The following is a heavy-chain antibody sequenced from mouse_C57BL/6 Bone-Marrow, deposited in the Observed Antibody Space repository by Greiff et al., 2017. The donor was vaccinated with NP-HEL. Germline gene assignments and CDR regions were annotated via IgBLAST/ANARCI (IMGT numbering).Heavy chain of an antibody. V-gene: IGHV1-58*01. J-gene: IGHJ2*01. CDR3: APTGTDY. CDR1: GYTFTRYG. Sequence: VQLQQSGAELVRPGSSVTMSCKTSGYTFTRYGINWVQQRPGQGLEWIGYIYIGNGSTEYNEKFKGKATLTSDTSSSPAYMQLSSLTSEDSAIYFCAPTGTDYWGQGTTLTVSS. D-gene: IGHD4-1*02. CDR2: IYIGNGST.